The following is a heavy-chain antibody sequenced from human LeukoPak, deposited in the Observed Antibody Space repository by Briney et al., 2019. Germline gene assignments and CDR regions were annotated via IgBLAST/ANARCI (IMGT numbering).Heavy chain of an antibody. V-gene: IGHV3-30*01. CDR3: ARDEAMEGFFDY. CDR1: GFTFSSYA. D-gene: IGHD3-3*01. J-gene: IGHJ4*02. Sequence: GRSLRLSCAASGFTFSSYAMHWVRQAPGKGGEGVAVISYDGSNKYYADSVKGRFTISRDNSKNTLYLQMNSLRAEDTAVYYCARDEAMEGFFDYWGQGTLVTVSS. CDR2: ISYDGSNK.